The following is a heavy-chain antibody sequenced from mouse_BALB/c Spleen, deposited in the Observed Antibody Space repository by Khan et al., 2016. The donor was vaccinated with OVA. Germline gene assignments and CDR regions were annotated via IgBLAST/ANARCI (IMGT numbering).Heavy chain of an antibody. J-gene: IGHJ2*01. CDR3: AKLIVDYFDS. V-gene: IGHV2-3*01. CDR1: GFSLTSDG. D-gene: IGHD1-3*01. CDR2: LWGDGST. Sequence: VQLQESGPGLVAPSQSLSITCTVSGFSLTSDGVSWVRRPPGKGLQWLRVLWGDGSTNYHSAPSSRLSIRKDNSKSQVFLKLDSLQTDDTATYYCAKLIVDYFDSWGQGTTLTVSS.